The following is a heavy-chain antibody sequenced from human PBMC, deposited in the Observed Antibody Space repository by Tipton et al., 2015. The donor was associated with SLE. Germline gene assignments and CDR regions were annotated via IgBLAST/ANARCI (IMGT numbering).Heavy chain of an antibody. D-gene: IGHD3-10*01. CDR2: IYTSGST. Sequence: TLSLTCTVSGGSISSGSYYWSWIRQPAGKGLEWIGRIYTSGSTNYNPSLKSRVTISVDTSKNQFSLKLSSVTAADTAVYYCAKDPGVQGAEGYFDYWGQGTLVTVSS. J-gene: IGHJ4*02. CDR1: GGSISSGSYY. V-gene: IGHV4-61*02. CDR3: AKDPGVQGAEGYFDY.